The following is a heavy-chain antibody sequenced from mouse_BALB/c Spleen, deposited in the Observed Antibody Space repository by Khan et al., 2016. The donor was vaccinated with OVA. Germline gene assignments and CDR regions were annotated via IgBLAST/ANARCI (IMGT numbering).Heavy chain of an antibody. J-gene: IGHJ3*01. CDR3: RKGGHCGAWFAY. D-gene: IGHD1-1*02. Sequence: QVQLKESGAELAKPGASVKISCTASGYSFTTYWMHWVKQRPGQGLEWIGYINPSTGYTNYNQNFRDRATLTADESSSTAYMELNSLTSDDSAVYFCRKGGHCGAWFAYWGQGTLVTVSA. CDR2: INPSTGYT. CDR1: GYSFTTYW. V-gene: IGHV1-7*01.